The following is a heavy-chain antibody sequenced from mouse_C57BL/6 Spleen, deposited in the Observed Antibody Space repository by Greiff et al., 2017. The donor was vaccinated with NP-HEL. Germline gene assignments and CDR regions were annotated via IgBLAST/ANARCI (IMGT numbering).Heavy chain of an antibody. CDR2: INPSSGYT. J-gene: IGHJ1*03. V-gene: IGHV1-4*01. D-gene: IGHD3-3*01. CDR3: ARRAPIPYWYFEG. CDR1: GYTFTSYT. Sequence: QVQLQQSGAELARPGASVKMSCKASGYTFTSYTMHWVKQRPGQGLEWIGYINPSSGYTKYNQKFKDKATLTADKSSSTAYMQLSSLTSEDAAVYYCARRAPIPYWYFEGWGTGTTVTVSS.